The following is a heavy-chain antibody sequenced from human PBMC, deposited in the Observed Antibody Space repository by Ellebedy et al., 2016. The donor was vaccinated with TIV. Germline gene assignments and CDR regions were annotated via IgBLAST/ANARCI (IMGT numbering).Heavy chain of an antibody. D-gene: IGHD3-10*01. CDR3: ARGFLWFAYAVDL. Sequence: ASVKVSXXASGYTFTLTDYYIHWVRQAPGKGLEWLGWIKPNNGDTNYAQKFQERVTLTRDTSTSTAYMDLSRLRSDDTAFYYCARGFLWFAYAVDLWGQGTMVTVSS. CDR2: IKPNNGDT. CDR1: GYTFTLTDYY. J-gene: IGHJ3*01. V-gene: IGHV1-2*02.